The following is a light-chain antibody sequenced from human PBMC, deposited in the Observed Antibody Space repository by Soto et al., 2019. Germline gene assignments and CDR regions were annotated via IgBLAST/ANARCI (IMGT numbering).Light chain of an antibody. J-gene: IGKJ4*01. Sequence: DIQMTQSPSTLSASVGDRVTITCRASQSISSWLAWYQQKPGKAPKLLIYKASSLESGVPSGFSGSGSGTEFTLTISSLQPDDFATYYCQQYNSYSVTFGGGTKVDIK. CDR3: QQYNSYSVT. V-gene: IGKV1-5*03. CDR2: KAS. CDR1: QSISSW.